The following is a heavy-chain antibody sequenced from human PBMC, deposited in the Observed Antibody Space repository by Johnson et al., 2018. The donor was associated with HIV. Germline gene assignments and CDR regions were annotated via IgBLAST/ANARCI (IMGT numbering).Heavy chain of an antibody. Sequence: MLLVEAGGGVVRPGGFLSRSRAAFGITFAGNGMSWVRQASGQDLGWVSGMSWKAGRPGYAVSVMGRFTISRDNVRNSLCLQMNSLRPEDTALDYCAVDEAGSSGAFDIWGQGTMVTVSS. V-gene: IGHV3-20*04. CDR3: AVDEAGSSGAFDI. D-gene: IGHD6-13*01. CDR1: GITFAGNG. CDR2: MSWKAGRP. J-gene: IGHJ3*02.